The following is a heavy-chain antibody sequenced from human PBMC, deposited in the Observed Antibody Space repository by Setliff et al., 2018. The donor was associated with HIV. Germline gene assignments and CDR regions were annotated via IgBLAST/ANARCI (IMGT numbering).Heavy chain of an antibody. V-gene: IGHV1-18*01. CDR3: ASSIPTEQGPWFDP. CDR2: ISAYNGNT. CDR1: GYTFTSYG. Sequence: ASVKVSCKASGYTFTSYGISWVRQAPGQGLEWMGWISAYNGNTNYAQKLQGRVTITADESTYTAYMELNSLRSEDTAVYYCASSIPTEQGPWFDPWGQGTLGTVSS. J-gene: IGHJ5*02. D-gene: IGHD4-17*01.